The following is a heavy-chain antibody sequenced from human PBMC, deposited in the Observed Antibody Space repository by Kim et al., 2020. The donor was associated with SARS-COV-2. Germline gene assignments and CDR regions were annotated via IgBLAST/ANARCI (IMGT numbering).Heavy chain of an antibody. CDR1: GGSFSGYY. CDR3: ARGASHPHDYSNYADY. CDR2: INHSGST. V-gene: IGHV4-34*01. J-gene: IGHJ4*02. Sequence: SETLSLTCAVYGGSFSGYYWSWIRQPPGKGLEWIGEINHSGSTNYNPSLKSRVTISVDTSKNQFSLKLSSVTAADTAVYYCARGASHPHDYSNYADYWGQGTLVTVSS. D-gene: IGHD4-4*01.